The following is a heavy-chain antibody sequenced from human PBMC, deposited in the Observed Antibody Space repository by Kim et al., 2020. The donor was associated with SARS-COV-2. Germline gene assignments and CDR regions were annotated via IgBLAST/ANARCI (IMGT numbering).Heavy chain of an antibody. CDR2: IYYSGST. D-gene: IGHD2-2*01. V-gene: IGHV4-39*01. J-gene: IGHJ5*02. Sequence: SETLSLTCTVSGGSISSSSYYWGWIRQPPGKGLEWIGSIYYSGSTYYNPSLKSRVTISVDTSKNQFSLKLSSVTAADTAVYYCARHFYDWSKDCSSTNCPRDRWFDPWGQGTLVTVSS. CDR1: GGSISSSSYY. CDR3: ARHFYDWSKDCSSTNCPRDRWFDP.